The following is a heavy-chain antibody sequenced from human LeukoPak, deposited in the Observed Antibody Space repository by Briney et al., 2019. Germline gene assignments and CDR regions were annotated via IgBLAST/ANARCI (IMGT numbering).Heavy chain of an antibody. CDR1: GFTFSSYE. D-gene: IGHD5-18*01. V-gene: IGHV3-48*03. CDR2: ISNSGTAI. CDR3: ARAGYSMDTEYFQH. J-gene: IGHJ1*01. Sequence: GGSLRLSCAASGFTFSSYEMNWVRQAPGKGLEWVSYISNSGTAIYYADSVKGRFTISRDNAKSSLYLQMNSLRAEDTAVYYCARAGYSMDTEYFQHSGQGTLVTVSS.